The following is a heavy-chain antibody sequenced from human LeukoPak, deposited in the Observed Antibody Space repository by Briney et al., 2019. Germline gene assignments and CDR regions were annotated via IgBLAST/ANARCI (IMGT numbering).Heavy chain of an antibody. Sequence: GGSLRLSCAASGFTFSSYAMHWVRQAPGKGLEWVTVISYGGSNKFYADSVKGRFTISRNNSKNTLYLQMSSLRAEDTAVYYCAREPGYYFDYWGQGTLVTVSS. CDR2: ISYGGSNK. D-gene: IGHD1-14*01. CDR3: AREPGYYFDY. J-gene: IGHJ4*02. V-gene: IGHV3-30-3*01. CDR1: GFTFSSYA.